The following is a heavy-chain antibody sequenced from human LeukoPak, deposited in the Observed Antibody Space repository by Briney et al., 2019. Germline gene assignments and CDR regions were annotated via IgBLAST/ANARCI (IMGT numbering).Heavy chain of an antibody. CDR1: GYTFTSYG. Sequence: ASVKVSCKASGYTFTSYGISWVRQAPGQGLEWMGWISAYNGNTNYAQKFQGRVTITTDESTSTAYMELSSLRSEDTAVYYCARSNHPPLGHGGSYSDFDYWGQGTLVTVSS. J-gene: IGHJ4*02. CDR3: ARSNHPPLGHGGSYSDFDY. V-gene: IGHV1-18*01. CDR2: ISAYNGNT. D-gene: IGHD1-26*01.